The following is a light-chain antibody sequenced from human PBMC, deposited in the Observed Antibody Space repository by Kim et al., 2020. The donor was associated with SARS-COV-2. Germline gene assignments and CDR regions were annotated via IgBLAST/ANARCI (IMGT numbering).Light chain of an antibody. CDR3: QQYYSWPLT. Sequence: EIVMTQSPATLSVSPGERATLSCRASQRFTSKLAWFQQKPGRAPRLLIYDTSTRATGIPARFSGSGSGTEFTLTISSLQSEDFAVYYCQQYYSWPLTFGGGTKVDIK. V-gene: IGKV3-15*01. CDR2: DTS. J-gene: IGKJ4*01. CDR1: QRFTSK.